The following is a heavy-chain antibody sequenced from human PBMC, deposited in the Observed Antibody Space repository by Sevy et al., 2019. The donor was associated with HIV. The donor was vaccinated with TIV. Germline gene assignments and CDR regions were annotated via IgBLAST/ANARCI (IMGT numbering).Heavy chain of an antibody. D-gene: IGHD6-19*01. CDR2: VVPLSGTT. J-gene: IGHJ1*01. V-gene: IGHV1-69*13. CDR3: ARFTVTGTSRPQTEYFQH. CDR1: GGTFNSFD. Sequence: ASVKVSCKASGGTFNSFDIGWVRQAPGHGLEWMGGVVPLSGTTNYAQKFQGRVMVTADESTSTAYMEVNSLRSEDTAMYYCARFTVTGTSRPQTEYFQHWGQGTLVTVSS.